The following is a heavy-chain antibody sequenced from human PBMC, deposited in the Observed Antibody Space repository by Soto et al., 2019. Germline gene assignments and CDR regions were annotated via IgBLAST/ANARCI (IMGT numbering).Heavy chain of an antibody. CDR3: ARNTGTYYGSFDF. V-gene: IGHV4-4*07. D-gene: IGHD1-26*01. CDR1: GGSISTYF. CDR2: IHSSGST. J-gene: IGHJ4*02. Sequence: QVHLQESGPGLVKPSETLSLTCTVSGGSISTYFWTWIRQPAGKGLEWIGRIHSSGSTNYNPSLKTRVTMSVDTSKTHFSLELYSVTAADTAVYFCARNTGTYYGSFDFWGQGTLVTVSS.